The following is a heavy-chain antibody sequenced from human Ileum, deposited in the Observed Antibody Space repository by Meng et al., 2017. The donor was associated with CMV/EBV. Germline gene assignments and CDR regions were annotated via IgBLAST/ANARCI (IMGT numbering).Heavy chain of an antibody. D-gene: IGHD2-21*01. CDR1: GDSISSDNYH. Sequence: QGQWQESGPGLVKPSQTLSLTCSVSGDSISSDNYHWSWIRQPAGKGLEWIGQRHKNGNDNYNASLKSRVTISIDTSKNQFSLTLTSVTAADTAVYYCAIYYGGVGGRGYWAQGTLVTVSS. V-gene: IGHV4-61*02. CDR2: RHKNGND. J-gene: IGHJ4*02. CDR3: AIYYGGVGGRGY.